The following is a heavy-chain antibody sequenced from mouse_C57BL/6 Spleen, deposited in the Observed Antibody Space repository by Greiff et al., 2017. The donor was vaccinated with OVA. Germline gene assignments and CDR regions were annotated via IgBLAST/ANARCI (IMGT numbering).Heavy chain of an antibody. D-gene: IGHD1-1*01. CDR3: ARVTTVVAIDWYFDV. Sequence: QVQLQQPGAELVKPGASVKLSCKASGYTFTSYWMHWVKQRPGQGLEWIGMIHPNSGSTNYNEKFKSKATLTVDKSSSTAYIQLSSLTSEDSAVYYCARVTTVVAIDWYFDVWGTGTTVTVSS. J-gene: IGHJ1*03. V-gene: IGHV1-64*01. CDR1: GYTFTSYW. CDR2: IHPNSGST.